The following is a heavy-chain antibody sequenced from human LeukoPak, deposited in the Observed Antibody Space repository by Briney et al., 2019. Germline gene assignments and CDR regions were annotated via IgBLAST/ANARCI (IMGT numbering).Heavy chain of an antibody. CDR2: IIPILGIA. D-gene: IGHD3-3*01. V-gene: IGHV1-69*04. Sequence: SVKVSCKASGGTFSSYTISWVRQAPGQGLEWMGRIIPILGIANYAQKFQGRVTITADKSTSTAYMELSSLRSEDTAVYYCARDPLMVCGVATPPLHYGMDVWGQGTTVTVSS. J-gene: IGHJ6*02. CDR1: GGTFSSYT. CDR3: ARDPLMVCGVATPPLHYGMDV.